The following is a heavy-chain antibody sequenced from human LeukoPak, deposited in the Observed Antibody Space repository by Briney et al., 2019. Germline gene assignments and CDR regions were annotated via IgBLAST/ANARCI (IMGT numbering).Heavy chain of an antibody. CDR2: IYPGDSDT. CDR1: GYSFANYW. V-gene: IGHV5-51*01. D-gene: IGHD5-12*01. Sequence: GESLKISCKGSGYSFANYWISWVRQMPGKGLEWMGIIYPGDSDTRYSPSFQGQVTISADKSINTTYLQWRSLKAPDTAMYYCAGSKGGYPLDWFDPWGQGTLVTVSS. J-gene: IGHJ5*02. CDR3: AGSKGGYPLDWFDP.